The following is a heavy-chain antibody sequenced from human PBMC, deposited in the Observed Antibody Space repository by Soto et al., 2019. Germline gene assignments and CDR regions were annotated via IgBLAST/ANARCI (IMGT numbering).Heavy chain of an antibody. CDR1: GFTFSAHG. D-gene: IGHD6-25*01. J-gene: IGHJ4*02. CDR2: IWYDGGTK. Sequence: QVQLVESGGGVVQPGRSLRLSCGVYGFTFSAHGMHWVRQAPGKGLEWVAVIWYDGGTKYHADSVEGRFTISRDNSKNILNQQRDGLRAEDTAMYYCGRGGGGGSARYFDYWGQGTPVTVSS. CDR3: GRGGGGGSARYFDY. V-gene: IGHV3-33*01.